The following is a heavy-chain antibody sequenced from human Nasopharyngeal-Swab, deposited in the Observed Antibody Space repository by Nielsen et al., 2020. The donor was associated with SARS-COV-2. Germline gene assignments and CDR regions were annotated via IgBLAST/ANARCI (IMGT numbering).Heavy chain of an antibody. CDR2: ISTRGTDI. V-gene: IGHV3-21*01. CDR3: ARGVGAYDLDYYMDV. CDR1: GFTFSSYS. D-gene: IGHD5-12*01. J-gene: IGHJ6*03. Sequence: GGSLRLSCAASGFTFSSYSMKWVRQAPGKGLEWISAISTRGTDIYYADSVKGRFTISRDNARRSLFLQMTSLRAEDTAVYYCARGVGAYDLDYYMDVWGKGTTVTVSS.